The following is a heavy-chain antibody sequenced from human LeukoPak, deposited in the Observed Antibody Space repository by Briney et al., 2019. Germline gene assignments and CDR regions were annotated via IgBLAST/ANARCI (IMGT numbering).Heavy chain of an antibody. CDR3: ARVYGYCSGGSCYSNAFDI. Sequence: GSVKVSCKASGYTFTSYGISWVRQAPGQGLEWMGWIGAYNGNTNYAQKLQGRVTMTTDTSTSTAYMELRSLRSDDTAVYYCARVYGYCSGGSCYSNAFDIWGQGTMVTVSS. J-gene: IGHJ3*02. D-gene: IGHD2-15*01. CDR1: GYTFTSYG. V-gene: IGHV1-18*01. CDR2: IGAYNGNT.